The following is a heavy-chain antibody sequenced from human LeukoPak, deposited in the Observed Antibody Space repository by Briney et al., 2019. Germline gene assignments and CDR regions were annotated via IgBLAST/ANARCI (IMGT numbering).Heavy chain of an antibody. Sequence: GGSPRLSCAASGFTFSSYAMSWVRQAPGKGLEWVAVISYDGSNKYYADSVKGRFTISRDNSKNTLYLQMNSLRAEDTAVYYCARDHTLVVTAMFDYWGQGTLVTVSS. CDR2: ISYDGSNK. J-gene: IGHJ4*02. V-gene: IGHV3-30-3*01. D-gene: IGHD2-21*02. CDR1: GFTFSSYA. CDR3: ARDHTLVVTAMFDY.